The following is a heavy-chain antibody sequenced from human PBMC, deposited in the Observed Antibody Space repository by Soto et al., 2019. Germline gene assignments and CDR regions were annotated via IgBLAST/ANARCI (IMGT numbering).Heavy chain of an antibody. CDR1: GGSISSYY. V-gene: IGHV4-59*01. D-gene: IGHD3-3*01. CDR2: IYYSGST. CDR3: ARGYRRKITIFGVVIPAEYNWFDT. Sequence: PSETLSLTCTVSGGSISSYYWSWIRQPPGKGLEWIGYIYYSGSTNYNPSLKSRVTISVDTSKNQFSLKLSSVTAADTAVYYCARGYRRKITIFGVVIPAEYNWFDTWGQGTLVTV. J-gene: IGHJ5*02.